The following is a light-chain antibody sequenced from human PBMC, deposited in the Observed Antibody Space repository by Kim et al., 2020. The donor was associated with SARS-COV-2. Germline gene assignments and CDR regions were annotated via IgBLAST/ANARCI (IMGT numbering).Light chain of an antibody. CDR1: QSVSSN. CDR2: GAS. V-gene: IGKV3-15*01. CDR3: QQYNNWPRT. J-gene: IGKJ1*01. Sequence: EIVMTQSPATLSVSPGERATLSCRASQSVSSNLVWYQQKPGQAPSLLIYGASTRATGIPARFSGSGSGTEFTLTIRSLQSEDFAVYYCQQYNNWPRTFGEGTKVEIK.